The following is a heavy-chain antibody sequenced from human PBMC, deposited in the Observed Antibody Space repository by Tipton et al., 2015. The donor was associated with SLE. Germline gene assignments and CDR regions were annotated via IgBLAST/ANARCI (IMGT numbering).Heavy chain of an antibody. J-gene: IGHJ4*02. Sequence: TLSLTCTVSGGSFSGYYWSVIRQAPGKGLEWIGEINQSGTTNHNPSLKSRITVSLATSGTQFFLKLTSVTAADTAVYYCARTSAYFDYWGQGTLVTVSS. CDR3: ARTSAYFDY. CDR2: INQSGTT. CDR1: GGSFSGYY. V-gene: IGHV4-34*01.